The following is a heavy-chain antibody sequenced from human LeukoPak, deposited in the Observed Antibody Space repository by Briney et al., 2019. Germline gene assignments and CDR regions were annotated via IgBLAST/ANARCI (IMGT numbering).Heavy chain of an antibody. D-gene: IGHD3-10*01. V-gene: IGHV3-66*04. CDR1: SFTVSSSY. CDR2: IYSGGST. J-gene: IGHJ4*02. CDR3: ARLPSGDY. Sequence: GGSLRLSCAASSFTVSSSYMTWVRQAPGKGLEWVSIIYSGGSTYYADSVKGRFTISRDISKNTLYLQMNSLRAEDTAVYYCARLPSGDYWGQGTQVTVSS.